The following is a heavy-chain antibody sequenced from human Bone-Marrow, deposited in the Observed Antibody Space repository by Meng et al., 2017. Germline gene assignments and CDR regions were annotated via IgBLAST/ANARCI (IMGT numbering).Heavy chain of an antibody. CDR3: ARDRGIAAAGQDNNWFDP. D-gene: IGHD6-13*01. CDR1: GGSISSGGYY. V-gene: IGHV4-30-4*08. CDR2: IYYSGST. J-gene: IGHJ5*02. Sequence: QVQLQESGPGLVKPSQTLSLTCTVSGGSISSGGYYWSWIRQHPGKGLVWIGYIYYSGSTYYNPSLKSRVTISVDTSKNQFSLKLSSVTAADTAVYYCARDRGIAAAGQDNNWFDPWGQGTLVTVSS.